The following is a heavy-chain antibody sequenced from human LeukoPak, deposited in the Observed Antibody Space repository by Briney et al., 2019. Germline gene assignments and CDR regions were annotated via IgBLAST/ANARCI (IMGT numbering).Heavy chain of an antibody. J-gene: IGHJ3*02. V-gene: IGHV3-66*02. CDR1: GFTVSSNY. D-gene: IGHD3-22*01. CDR2: IYSGGST. Sequence: GGSLRLSCAASGFTVSSNYMSWVRQAPGKGLEWVSVIYSGGSTYYADSVKGRFTISRDNSKNTLYLQMNCLRAEDTAVYYCARDSRGLDAFDIWGQGTMVTVSS. CDR3: ARDSRGLDAFDI.